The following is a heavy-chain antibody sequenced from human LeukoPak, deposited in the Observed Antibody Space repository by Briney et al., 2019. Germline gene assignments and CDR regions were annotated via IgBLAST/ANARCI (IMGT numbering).Heavy chain of an antibody. Sequence: SETLSLTCAVYGGSFSGYYWSWLRQPPGKGLEWIGEINHSGSTNYNPSLKSRVTISVDTSKNQFSLNLSSVTAADTAVYYCARGGGWFGELRGYFQHWGQGTLVTVSS. J-gene: IGHJ1*01. CDR3: ARGGGWFGELRGYFQH. CDR1: GGSFSGYY. CDR2: INHSGST. V-gene: IGHV4-34*01. D-gene: IGHD3-10*01.